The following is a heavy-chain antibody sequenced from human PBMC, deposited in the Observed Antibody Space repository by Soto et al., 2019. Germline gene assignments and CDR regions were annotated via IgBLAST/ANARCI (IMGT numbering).Heavy chain of an antibody. CDR3: AHSGYFYDSSGYFSTGYYFDY. J-gene: IGHJ4*02. D-gene: IGHD3-22*01. Sequence: SGPTLVNPTQTLTLTCTFSGFSLSSSGVGVGWIRQPPGKPLEWLALFYWNDDRRYSPSLESRLTITKDTSKNQVVLTMVNMDPVDTATYYCAHSGYFYDSSGYFSTGYYFDYWGQGTLVTVSS. V-gene: IGHV2-5*01. CDR2: FYWNDDR. CDR1: GFSLSSSGVG.